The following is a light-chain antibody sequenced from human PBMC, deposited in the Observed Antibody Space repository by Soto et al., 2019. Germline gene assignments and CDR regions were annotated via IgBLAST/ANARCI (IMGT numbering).Light chain of an antibody. J-gene: IGKJ4*01. CDR1: QSVTSSY. Sequence: EIVLTQSPGTLSLSPGERATLSCRASQSVTSSYLAWYQQQPGQAPRLLIYGASSRDTGIPDRFSGSGSGTDFTLTISRLEPQDFAIYYWPQYGSSPLTFGGGTKLEIK. CDR2: GAS. CDR3: PQYGSSPLT. V-gene: IGKV3-20*01.